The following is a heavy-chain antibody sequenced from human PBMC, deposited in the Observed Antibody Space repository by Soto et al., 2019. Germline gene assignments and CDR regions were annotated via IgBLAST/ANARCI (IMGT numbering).Heavy chain of an antibody. CDR2: ISGSAGST. CDR3: AKPLWCSGGSCYFPFDY. Sequence: LRLSCAASGFTFSDFGMSWVRQAPGERLEWVLGISGSAGSTYYADSVKDRFTITRDNSKNTLYLQMSSLRAEDTAVYYCAKPLWCSGGSCYFPFDYWGQGALVTVSS. J-gene: IGHJ4*02. D-gene: IGHD2-15*01. CDR1: GFTFSDFG. V-gene: IGHV3-23*01.